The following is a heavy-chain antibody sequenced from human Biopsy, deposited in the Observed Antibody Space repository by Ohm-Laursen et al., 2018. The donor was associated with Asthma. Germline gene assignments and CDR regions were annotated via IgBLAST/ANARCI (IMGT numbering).Heavy chain of an antibody. V-gene: IGHV4-30-2*02. CDR2: MYHSGRT. CDR1: GGSVSSGNNS. D-gene: IGHD6-13*01. Sequence: TLSLTCAVSGGSVSSGNNSWTWIRQPPGKGLEWIGYMYHSGRTYYNPSLKSRVNISVDKSKNQFSLKLSSVTAADTAFYYCARVWAGGFDSWGQGTLVTVSS. CDR3: ARVWAGGFDS. J-gene: IGHJ4*02.